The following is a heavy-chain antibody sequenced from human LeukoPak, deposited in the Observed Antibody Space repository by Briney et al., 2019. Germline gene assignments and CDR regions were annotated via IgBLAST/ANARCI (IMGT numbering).Heavy chain of an antibody. CDR1: GGTFSSYA. Sequence: ASVKVSCKASGGTFSSYAISWVRQAPGQGLEWMGGIIPIFGTANYAQKFQGRVTITADKSTSTAYMELSSLRSEDTAMYYCARATLAATLISDYWGQGTLVTVSS. J-gene: IGHJ4*02. V-gene: IGHV1-69*06. D-gene: IGHD2-15*01. CDR3: ARATLAATLISDY. CDR2: IIPIFGTA.